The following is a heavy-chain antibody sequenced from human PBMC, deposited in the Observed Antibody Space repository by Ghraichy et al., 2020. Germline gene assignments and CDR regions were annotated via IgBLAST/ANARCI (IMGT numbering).Heavy chain of an antibody. J-gene: IGHJ5*02. CDR3: ARHDILTGYQRSYNWFDP. V-gene: IGHV4-39*01. Sequence: SETLSLTCTVSGGSISSSSYYWGWIRQPPGKGLEWIGSIYYSGSTYYNPSLKSRVTISVDTSKNQFSLKLSSVTAADTAVYYCARHDILTGYQRSYNWFDPWGQGTLVTVSS. CDR2: IYYSGST. D-gene: IGHD3-9*01. CDR1: GGSISSSSYY.